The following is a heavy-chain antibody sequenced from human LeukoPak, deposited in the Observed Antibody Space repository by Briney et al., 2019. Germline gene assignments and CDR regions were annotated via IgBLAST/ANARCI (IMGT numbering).Heavy chain of an antibody. CDR3: AATYYYDGSGDY. CDR1: GFSFSDYY. Sequence: GGSLRLSCVASGFSFSDYYMSWIRQAPGKGLEWVSYISSSGSHTNYADSVKGRFTISRDNAKNSLYLLMNSLRTEDTAVYYCAATYYYDGSGDYWGQGTLVTVSS. J-gene: IGHJ4*02. D-gene: IGHD3-22*01. V-gene: IGHV3-11*06. CDR2: ISSSGSHT.